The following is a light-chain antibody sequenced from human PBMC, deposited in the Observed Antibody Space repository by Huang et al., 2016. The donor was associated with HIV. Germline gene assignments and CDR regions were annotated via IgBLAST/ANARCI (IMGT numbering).Light chain of an antibody. V-gene: IGKV1-5*03. Sequence: DIQMTQSPPTLSASVGDRVTITCRASQSISSWLAWYQQIPGKAPKLLIYKASSLQSGVPSRFNGSGSGTEFTLTINSLQPGDFATYHCQQSNSYPYTFGQGTKLEIK. CDR3: QQSNSYPYT. CDR1: QSISSW. CDR2: KAS. J-gene: IGKJ2*01.